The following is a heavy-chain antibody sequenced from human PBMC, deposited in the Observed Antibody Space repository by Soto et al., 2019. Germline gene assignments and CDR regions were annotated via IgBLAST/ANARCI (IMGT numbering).Heavy chain of an antibody. D-gene: IGHD2-15*01. J-gene: IGHJ4*02. Sequence: SETLSLTCTVSGGSISSYYWSWIRQPPGKGLEWIGYIYYSGSTNYNPSLKSRVTISVDTSKNQFSLKLSSVTAADTAVYYCARHAGYCRGGSCYSFDYWGQGTLVTVSS. CDR3: ARHAGYCRGGSCYSFDY. CDR1: GGSISSYY. V-gene: IGHV4-59*08. CDR2: IYYSGST.